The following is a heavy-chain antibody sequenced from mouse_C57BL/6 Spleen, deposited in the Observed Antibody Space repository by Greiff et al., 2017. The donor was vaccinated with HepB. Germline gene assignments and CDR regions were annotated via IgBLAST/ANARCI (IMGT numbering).Heavy chain of an antibody. Sequence: VQRVESGAELARPGASVKMSCKASGYTFTSYTMHWVKQRPGQGLEWIGYINPSSGYTKYNQKFKDKATLTADKSSSTAYMQLSSLTSEDSAVYYCARSESPWFAYWGQGTLVTVSA. D-gene: IGHD1-3*01. CDR1: GYTFTSYT. V-gene: IGHV1-4*01. CDR2: INPSSGYT. CDR3: ARSESPWFAY. J-gene: IGHJ3*01.